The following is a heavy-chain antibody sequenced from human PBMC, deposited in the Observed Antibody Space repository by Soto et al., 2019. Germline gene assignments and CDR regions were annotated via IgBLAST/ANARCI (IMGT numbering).Heavy chain of an antibody. CDR2: INHSGST. Sequence: SETLSLTCAVYGGSFSGYYWSWIRQPPGKGLEWIGEINHSGSTNYNPSLKSRVTISVDTSKNQFSLKLSSVTAADTAVYYCARGRWFGELLRAFDYWGQGTLVTVSS. V-gene: IGHV4-34*01. J-gene: IGHJ4*02. D-gene: IGHD3-10*01. CDR1: GGSFSGYY. CDR3: ARGRWFGELLRAFDY.